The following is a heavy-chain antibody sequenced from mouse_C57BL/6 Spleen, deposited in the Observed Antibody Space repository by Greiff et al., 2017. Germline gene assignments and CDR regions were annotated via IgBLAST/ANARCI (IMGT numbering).Heavy chain of an antibody. CDR1: GYTFTDYY. V-gene: IGHV1-26*01. Sequence: EVQLQQSGPELVKPGASVKISCKASGYTFTDYYMNWVKQSHGKSLEWIGDINPNNGGTSYNQKFKGKATLTVDKSSSTAYMELRSLTSEDSAVYYCARSPYGIYDAYGGQGTLGPGSA. CDR3: ARSPYGIYDAY. CDR2: INPNNGGT. D-gene: IGHD2-1*01. J-gene: IGHJ3*01.